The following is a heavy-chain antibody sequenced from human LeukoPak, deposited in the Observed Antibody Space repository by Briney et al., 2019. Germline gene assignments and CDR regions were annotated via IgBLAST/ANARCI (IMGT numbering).Heavy chain of an antibody. V-gene: IGHV7-4-1*02. CDR1: VYSFSTNA. Sequence: GASVKVSCKASVYSFSTNAIKWVRQAPGQGLECMGWINTKTGTPTYAQGFTGRFVFSLDISVSTAYLQISSLKAEDSAIYYCARRSPTADAFDIWGQGKMVTVSS. CDR2: INTKTGTP. J-gene: IGHJ3*02. D-gene: IGHD4-11*01. CDR3: ARRSPTADAFDI.